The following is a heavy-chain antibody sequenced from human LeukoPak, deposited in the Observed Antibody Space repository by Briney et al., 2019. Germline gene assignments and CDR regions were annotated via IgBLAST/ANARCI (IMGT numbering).Heavy chain of an antibody. CDR3: ARDRVGATYYYYYYGMDV. CDR2: ISSSSSYT. V-gene: IGHV3-11*05. CDR1: GFTFDDYG. Sequence: PGGSLRLFCAASGFTFDDYGMSWVRQAPGKGLEWVSYISSSSSYTNYADSVKGRFTISRDNAKNSLYLQMNSLRAEDTAVYYCARDRVGATYYYYYYGMDVWGQGTTVTVSS. D-gene: IGHD1-26*01. J-gene: IGHJ6*02.